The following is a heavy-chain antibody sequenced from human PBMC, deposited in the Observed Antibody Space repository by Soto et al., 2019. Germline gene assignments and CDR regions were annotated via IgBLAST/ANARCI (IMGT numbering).Heavy chain of an antibody. CDR1: GGSISSYY. CDR2: IYYSGST. CDR3: ARHDGSGSYSLALD. Sequence: SETLSLTCTVSGGSISSYYWSWIRQPPGKGLEWIGYIYYSGSTNYNPSLKSRVTISVDTSKNQFSLKLSSVTAADTAVYYCARHDGSGSYSLALDWGQGTLVTVSS. J-gene: IGHJ4*02. V-gene: IGHV4-59*08. D-gene: IGHD3-10*01.